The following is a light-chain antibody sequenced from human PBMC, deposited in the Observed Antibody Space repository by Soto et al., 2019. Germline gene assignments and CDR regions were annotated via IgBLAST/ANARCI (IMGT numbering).Light chain of an antibody. CDR1: SSHIGAGHD. CDR3: QSYDSSLSAHYV. Sequence: QSVLTQPPSVSGAPGQRVTISCTGSSSHIGAGHDVHWYQQLPGSAPKLLIYGSRNRPSGVPDRFSGSRSGTSASLAITGLQAEDESDYYCQSYDSSLSAHYVFGTGTKVTVL. CDR2: GSR. J-gene: IGLJ1*01. V-gene: IGLV1-40*01.